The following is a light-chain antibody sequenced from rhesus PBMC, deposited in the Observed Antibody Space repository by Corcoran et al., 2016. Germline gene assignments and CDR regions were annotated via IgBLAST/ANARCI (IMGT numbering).Light chain of an antibody. CDR3: QHGYGIPLT. CDR1: QGISNN. CDR2: AAS. J-gene: IGKJ4*01. V-gene: IGKV1S17*01. Sequence: DIQMTQSPSSLSASVGDRVTITCQVSQGISNNLAWYQQKPGKVPKLLIYAASPLQSGVPSRLSGNGSRTDFTLTISSLQPEDFTTYYCQHGYGIPLTFSRETKVEIK.